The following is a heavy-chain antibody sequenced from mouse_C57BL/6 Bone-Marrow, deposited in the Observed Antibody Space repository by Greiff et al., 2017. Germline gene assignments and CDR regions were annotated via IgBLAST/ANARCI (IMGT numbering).Heavy chain of an antibody. J-gene: IGHJ2*01. CDR3: AREGSTVVATRNFDY. CDR1: GYTFTSYW. Sequence: QVQLQQPGAELVKPGASVKLSCKASGYTFTSYWMHWVKQRPGRGLEWIGRIDPNSGGTKYNEKFKSKATLTVDKPSSTAYMQLSSLASEDSAVYYCAREGSTVVATRNFDYWGQGTTLTVSS. CDR2: IDPNSGGT. V-gene: IGHV1-72*01. D-gene: IGHD1-1*01.